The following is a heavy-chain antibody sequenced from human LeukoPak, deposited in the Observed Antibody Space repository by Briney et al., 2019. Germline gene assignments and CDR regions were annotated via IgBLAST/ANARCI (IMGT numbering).Heavy chain of an antibody. D-gene: IGHD2-2*01. Sequence: PGGSLRLSCAASGFTFSSYWMSWVRQAPGKGLEWVANIKQDGSEKYYVDSVKGRFTISRDNAKNSLYLQMNSLRAEDTAVYYCARDPSPAYYYYGMDVWGQGTTVTVSS. CDR1: GFTFSSYW. CDR2: IKQDGSEK. J-gene: IGHJ6*02. CDR3: ARDPSPAYYYYGMDV. V-gene: IGHV3-7*01.